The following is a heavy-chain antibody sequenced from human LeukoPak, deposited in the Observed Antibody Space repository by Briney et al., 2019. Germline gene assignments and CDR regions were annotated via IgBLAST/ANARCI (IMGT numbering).Heavy chain of an antibody. CDR1: GFTFSNYA. D-gene: IGHD1-26*01. J-gene: IGHJ4*02. V-gene: IGHV3-23*01. Sequence: GGSLRLSCAASGFTFSNYAMTWVRQAPGKGPEWVSAISSSGDTTYYADSVKGRFTISRDNSKNTLYLQMNSLRAEDTAVYYCANPYRGNYYLGDYRGQGTLVTVSS. CDR3: ANPYRGNYYLGDY. CDR2: ISSSGDTT.